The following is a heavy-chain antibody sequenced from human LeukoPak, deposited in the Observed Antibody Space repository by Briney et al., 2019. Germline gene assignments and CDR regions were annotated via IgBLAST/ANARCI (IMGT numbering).Heavy chain of an antibody. J-gene: IGHJ5*02. D-gene: IGHD2-2*01. Sequence: PSQTLCLTCTVSGGSISSGGYYWSWIRQPPGKGLEWIGYIYHSGSTYYNPSLKSRVTISVDRSKNQFSLKLSSVTAADTAVYYCARGGSIVVVPAAPAPGFDPWGQGTLVTVSS. CDR1: GGSISSGGYY. CDR3: ARGGSIVVVPAAPAPGFDP. CDR2: IYHSGST. V-gene: IGHV4-30-2*01.